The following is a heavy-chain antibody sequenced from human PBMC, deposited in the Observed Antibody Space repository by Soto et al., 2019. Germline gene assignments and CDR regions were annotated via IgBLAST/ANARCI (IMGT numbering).Heavy chain of an antibody. CDR2: ISYDGRKK. J-gene: IGHJ2*01. CDR3: QKKPNCLTTSCYDWNFDL. V-gene: IGHV3-30*18. D-gene: IGHD2-2*01. CDR1: GFTLSSYG. Sequence: QVQLVEPGGGVVQPGRSLRLSCPASGFTLSSYGMNWPRQTQGKGLEWVAVISYDGRKKYYADYIKGRFTISRDNSKNPLYLQMHSLRAENTAVYYCQKKPNCLTTSCYDWNFDLWGRGTLVTVSS.